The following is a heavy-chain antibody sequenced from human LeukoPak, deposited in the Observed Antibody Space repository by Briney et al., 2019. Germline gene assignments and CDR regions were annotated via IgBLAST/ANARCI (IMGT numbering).Heavy chain of an antibody. D-gene: IGHD6-13*01. J-gene: IGHJ4*02. V-gene: IGHV3-7*01. CDR1: GFSFSNDW. Sequence: GGSLRLSCAVSGFSFSNDWMSWVRQAPGKGLEWVANIKEDGSEKNYVDSVKGRFTISRDNGKNSLYLQMNSLRAEDTAAYYCATWQQLADWGQGTLVTVSS. CDR3: ATWQQLAD. CDR2: IKEDGSEK.